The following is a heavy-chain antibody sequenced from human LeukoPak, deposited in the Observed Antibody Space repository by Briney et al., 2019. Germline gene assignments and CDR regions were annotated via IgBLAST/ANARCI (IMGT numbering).Heavy chain of an antibody. CDR1: GFTFSSYG. Sequence: PGGSLRLSCAASGFTFSSYGMHWVRQAPGKGLEWVAVISYDGSNKYYADSVKGRFTISRDNSKNTLYLQMNSLRAEDTAVYYCAKDWEDSSSWYDDFDYWGQGTLVTVSS. V-gene: IGHV3-30*18. CDR2: ISYDGSNK. CDR3: AKDWEDSSSWYDDFDY. J-gene: IGHJ4*02. D-gene: IGHD6-13*01.